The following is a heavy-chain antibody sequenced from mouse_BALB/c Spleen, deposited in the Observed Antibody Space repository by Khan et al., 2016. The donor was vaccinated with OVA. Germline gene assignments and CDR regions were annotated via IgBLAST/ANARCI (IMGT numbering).Heavy chain of an antibody. D-gene: IGHD1-1*01. CDR3: AREGLRGVAMDY. V-gene: IGHV1S56*01. CDR2: IYPGDGST. Sequence: QVQLKQAGPELVKPGALVKISCKASGYTFTAYDINWVKQRPGQGLEWIGWIYPGDGSTKYNENFKGKATLTADLSSNPAYLQLSSLTSEKSAVYFCAREGLRGVAMDYWGQGTSVSVSS. J-gene: IGHJ4*01. CDR1: GYTFTAYD.